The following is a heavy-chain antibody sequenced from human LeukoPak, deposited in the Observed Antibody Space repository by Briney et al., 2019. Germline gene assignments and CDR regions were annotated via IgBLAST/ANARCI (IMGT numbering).Heavy chain of an antibody. Sequence: PGGSLRLSCAASGFTFSGYGMHWVRQAPGKGLEWVTFIRYDERNKYYADSVKGRFTISRDNSKNTLHLQMNSLRAEDTAVYYCASGADWLLPLDPWGQGTLVTVSS. V-gene: IGHV3-30*02. CDR2: IRYDERNK. J-gene: IGHJ5*02. CDR3: ASGADWLLPLDP. CDR1: GFTFSGYG. D-gene: IGHD3/OR15-3a*01.